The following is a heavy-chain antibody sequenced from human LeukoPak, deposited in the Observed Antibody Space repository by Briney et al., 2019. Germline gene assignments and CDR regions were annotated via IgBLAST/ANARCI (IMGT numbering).Heavy chain of an antibody. Sequence: SVKVSCKASGGTFSSYAISWVRQAPGQGLEWVGRIIPIFGIANYAQKFQGRVTITADKSTSTAYMELSSLRSEDTAVYYCARGVAAREDYYYYGMDVWGQGTTVTVSS. V-gene: IGHV1-69*04. CDR3: ARGVAAREDYYYYGMDV. CDR1: GGTFSSYA. CDR2: IIPIFGIA. D-gene: IGHD6-6*01. J-gene: IGHJ6*02.